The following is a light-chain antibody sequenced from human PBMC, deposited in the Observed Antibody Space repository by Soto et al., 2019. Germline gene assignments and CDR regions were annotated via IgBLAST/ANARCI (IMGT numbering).Light chain of an antibody. Sequence: EIVLTQSPATLSLSPGESATLSCRASQSVSSYLAWYQQKPGQAPRHLIYDASNRATGIPARFSGSGSGTDFTLTISSLEPEDFAVYYCQQRSKWPPFTFGPGTKVDIK. CDR3: QQRSKWPPFT. J-gene: IGKJ3*01. CDR2: DAS. CDR1: QSVSSY. V-gene: IGKV3-11*01.